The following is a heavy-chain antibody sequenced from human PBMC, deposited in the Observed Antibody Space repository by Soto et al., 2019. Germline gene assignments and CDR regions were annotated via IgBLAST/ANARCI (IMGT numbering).Heavy chain of an antibody. D-gene: IGHD3-3*01. CDR1: GGSISSGGYS. CDR2: IYHSGST. CDR3: ARLGGYYQALDH. V-gene: IGHV4-30-2*01. Sequence: SETLSLTCAVSGGSISSGGYSWSWIRQPPGKGLEWIGYIYHSGSTYYNPPLKSRVTISVDRSKNQFSLKLSSVTAADTAVYYCARLGGYYQALDHWSQGTLVTVSS. J-gene: IGHJ4*02.